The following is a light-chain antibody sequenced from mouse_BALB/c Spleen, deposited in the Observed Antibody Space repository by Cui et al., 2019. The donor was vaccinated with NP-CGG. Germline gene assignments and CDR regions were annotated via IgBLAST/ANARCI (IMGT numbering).Light chain of an antibody. V-gene: IGLV1*01. Sequence: QAVVTQESALTTSPGETVTLTCRSSTGAVTTNNYANWVQEKPDHLFTGLIGGTNNRPPGVPARFSGSLIGDKAALTITGAQTEDEAKYFCARWYSNHWVFGGGTKLTVL. CDR2: GTN. CDR3: ARWYSNHWV. J-gene: IGLJ1*01. CDR1: TGAVTTNNY.